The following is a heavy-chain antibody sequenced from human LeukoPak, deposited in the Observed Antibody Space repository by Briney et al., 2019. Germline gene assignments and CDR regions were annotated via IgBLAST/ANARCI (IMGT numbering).Heavy chain of an antibody. CDR3: ARPRVHSSSCYRAPFDY. CDR1: GGSFSGYY. D-gene: IGHD6-13*01. J-gene: IGHJ4*02. Sequence: SETLSFICAVYGGSFSGYYWSWIRQPPGKGLEWIGEINHSGSTNYNPSLKSRVTISVDTSKNQFSLKLSSVTAADTAVYYCARPRVHSSSCYRAPFDYWGQGTLVTVSS. V-gene: IGHV4-34*01. CDR2: INHSGST.